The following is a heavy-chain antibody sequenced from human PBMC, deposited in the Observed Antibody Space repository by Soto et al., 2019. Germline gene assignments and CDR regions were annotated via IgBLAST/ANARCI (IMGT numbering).Heavy chain of an antibody. D-gene: IGHD3-10*01. CDR2: IDPSDSYT. V-gene: IGHV5-10-1*01. CDR1: GYSFTSYW. Sequence: PGESLKISCKGSGYSFTSYWISWVRQMPGKGLEWMGRIDPSDSYTNYSPSFQGHVTISADKSISTAYLQWSSLKASDTGMCYCVYYYGSGTYYGMDVWGQGTTVTVS. J-gene: IGHJ6*02. CDR3: VYYYGSGTYYGMDV.